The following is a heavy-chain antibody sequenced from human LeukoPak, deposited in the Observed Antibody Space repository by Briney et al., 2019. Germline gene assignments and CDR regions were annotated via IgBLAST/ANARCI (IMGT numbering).Heavy chain of an antibody. Sequence: SGTLSLTCAVSGGSISSRNWWIWVRQPPGKGLEWIGEIYPSGSTNDNPSLKSRVTISIDKSKNQFFLKLSSVTAADTAVYYCARDTGGRGRLDAFDIWGQGTMVTVSS. CDR3: ARDTGGRGRLDAFDI. CDR2: IYPSGST. V-gene: IGHV4-4*02. D-gene: IGHD2-8*02. J-gene: IGHJ3*02. CDR1: GGSISSRNW.